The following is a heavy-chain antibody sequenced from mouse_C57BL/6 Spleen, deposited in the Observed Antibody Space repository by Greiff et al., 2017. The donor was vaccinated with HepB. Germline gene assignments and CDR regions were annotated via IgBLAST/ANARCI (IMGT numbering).Heavy chain of an antibody. D-gene: IGHD4-1*01. CDR2: INPSNGGT. J-gene: IGHJ2*01. CDR1: GYTFTSYW. V-gene: IGHV1-53*01. Sequence: VQLQQSGTELVKPGASVKLSCKASGYTFTSYWMHWVKQRPGQGLEWIGNINPSNGGTNYNEKFKSKATLTVDKSPSTAYMQLSSLTSEDSAVYYCAKGTGTGYFDYWGQGTTLTVSS. CDR3: AKGTGTGYFDY.